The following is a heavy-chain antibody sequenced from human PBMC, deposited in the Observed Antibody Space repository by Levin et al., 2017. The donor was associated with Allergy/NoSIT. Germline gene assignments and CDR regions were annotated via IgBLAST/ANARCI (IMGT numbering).Heavy chain of an antibody. Sequence: RGESLKISCKTSGYSFTSYWIGWVRQMPGKGLEWMGITYPGDSDSRYSPSFQGQVTISADKSISTAYLQWSSLKASDTAMYYCARITTKYCSRGSCYPYYFDYWGQGTLVTVSS. CDR1: GYSFTSYW. CDR3: ARITTKYCSRGSCYPYYFDY. V-gene: IGHV5-51*01. D-gene: IGHD2-15*01. J-gene: IGHJ4*02. CDR2: TYPGDSDS.